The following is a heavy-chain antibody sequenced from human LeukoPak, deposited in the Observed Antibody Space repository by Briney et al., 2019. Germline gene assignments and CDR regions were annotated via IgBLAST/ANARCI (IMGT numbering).Heavy chain of an antibody. CDR2: ISWNSGSI. J-gene: IGHJ4*02. V-gene: IGHV3-9*01. Sequence: PGRSLRLSCAASGFTFDDYAMHWVRQAPGKGLEWVSGISWNSGSIAYADSVKGRFTISRDNSKNTLYLQMNSLRAEDTAVYYCAKADVLLWFGELSRRYSFDFWGQGTLVTVSS. D-gene: IGHD3-10*01. CDR1: GFTFDDYA. CDR3: AKADVLLWFGELSRRYSFDF.